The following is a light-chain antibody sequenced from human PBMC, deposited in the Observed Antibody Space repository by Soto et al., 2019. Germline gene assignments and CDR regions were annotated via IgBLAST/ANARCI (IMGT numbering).Light chain of an antibody. Sequence: QSVLTQPPSASGTPGQRVTISCSGGASNIGSNSVTWYQQLPGTAPKLVLFGNNQRPSGVPDRISGSRSGTSASLAISGLQSEDAADYYCAAWDDSLNGVLFGGGTKLTVL. CDR1: ASNIGSNS. CDR2: GNN. V-gene: IGLV1-44*01. J-gene: IGLJ2*01. CDR3: AAWDDSLNGVL.